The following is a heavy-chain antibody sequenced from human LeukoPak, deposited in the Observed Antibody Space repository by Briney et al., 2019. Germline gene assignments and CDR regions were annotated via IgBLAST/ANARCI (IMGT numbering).Heavy chain of an antibody. D-gene: IGHD3-22*01. CDR3: ARDYIAETYYYDSSGAFDI. J-gene: IGHJ3*02. Sequence: GGSLRLSCAASGFTFDDYGMSWVRQAPGKGLEWVSGINWNGGSTGYADSVKGRFTISRDNAKNSLYLQMNSLRAEDTALYYCARDYIAETYYYDSSGAFDIWGQGTMATVSS. CDR2: INWNGGST. V-gene: IGHV3-20*04. CDR1: GFTFDDYG.